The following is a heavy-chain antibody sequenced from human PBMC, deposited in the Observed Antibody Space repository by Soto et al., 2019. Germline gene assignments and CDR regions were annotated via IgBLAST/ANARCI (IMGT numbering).Heavy chain of an antibody. CDR1: GFNFSNYE. J-gene: IGHJ3*02. Sequence: GGSLRLSCAASGFNFSNYEMLWVRQAPGKGLEWVSYMSSSGTTRDSADSVKGRLSISRDNAKNSLYLQMNSLRAEDTALYYCARDRGRDAFDIWGQGTMVTVSS. D-gene: IGHD2-15*01. CDR3: ARDRGRDAFDI. CDR2: MSSSGTTR. V-gene: IGHV3-48*03.